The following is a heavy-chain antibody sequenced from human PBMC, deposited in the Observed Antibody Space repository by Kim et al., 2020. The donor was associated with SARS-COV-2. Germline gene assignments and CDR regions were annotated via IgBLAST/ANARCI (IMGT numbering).Heavy chain of an antibody. CDR2: ISHSGTT. V-gene: IGHV4-59*02. J-gene: IGHJ6*02. Sequence: SETLSLICTVSGVSVSDYFWSWIRQPPGKGLEWIGFISHSGTTNYNPSLKSRVTISKDASKHQFSLKLSSVTAADTAVYYCTRSDVYALGSYTNYYHYYGMDVWGRGTTVTVS. CDR3: TRSDVYALGSYTNYYHYYGMDV. CDR1: GVSVSDYF. D-gene: IGHD3-10*01.